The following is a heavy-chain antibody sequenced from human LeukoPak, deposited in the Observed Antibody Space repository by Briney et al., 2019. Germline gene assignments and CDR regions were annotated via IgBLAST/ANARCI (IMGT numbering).Heavy chain of an antibody. CDR1: GGSIGSGDNY. J-gene: IGHJ4*02. D-gene: IGHD3-22*01. CDR3: ARVSSSGYYYVDY. CDR2: IYHSGST. V-gene: IGHV4-30-2*01. Sequence: SQTLSLTCTVSGGSIGSGDNYWSWIRQPPGKGLEGIGYIYHSGSTYYNPSLKSRVTISVDRSKNQFSLNLTSVTAADTAVYYCARVSSSGYYYVDYWGQGTLVTVSS.